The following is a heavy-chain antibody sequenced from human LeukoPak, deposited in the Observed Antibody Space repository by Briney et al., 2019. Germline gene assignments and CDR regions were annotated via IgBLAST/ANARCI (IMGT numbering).Heavy chain of an antibody. J-gene: IGHJ5*02. CDR2: ISGSGGST. CDR1: GFTVSSNY. V-gene: IGHV3-23*01. D-gene: IGHD4/OR15-4a*01. Sequence: PGGSLRLSCAASGFTVSSNYMSWVRQPPGKGLEWVSAISGSGGSTYYADSVKGRFTISRDNSKNTLYLQMNSLRAEDTAVYYCAKGGATGWFDPWGQGTLVTVSS. CDR3: AKGGATGWFDP.